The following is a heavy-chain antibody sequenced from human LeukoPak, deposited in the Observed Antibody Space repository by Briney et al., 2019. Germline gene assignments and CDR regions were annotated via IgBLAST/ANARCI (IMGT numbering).Heavy chain of an antibody. Sequence: PGGSLRLSCAASGFTFSIYGIHWVRQAPGKGLEGVTFLTNDGRNKYYAESVKGRFTIYRDNSKNTLYLQMNSLITEDTAVYYCAKIEVVLDDFWGQGTLVTVSS. D-gene: IGHD2-21*01. CDR3: AKIEVVLDDF. V-gene: IGHV3-30*02. CDR2: LTNDGRNK. CDR1: GFTFSIYG. J-gene: IGHJ4*02.